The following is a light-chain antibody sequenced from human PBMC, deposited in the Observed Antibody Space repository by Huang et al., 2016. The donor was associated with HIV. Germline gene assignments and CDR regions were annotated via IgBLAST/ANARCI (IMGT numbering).Light chain of an antibody. J-gene: IGKJ5*01. Sequence: EIVLTQSPATLSLSPGERATLSCRASQSVGSYLAWFQQKPGQAPRLLIFDASNRATGSPARFSGSGSGTDFTLTVSSLEPEDFAVYYCQQRINWPAITFGQGTRLEIK. CDR2: DAS. V-gene: IGKV3-11*01. CDR1: QSVGSY. CDR3: QQRINWPAIT.